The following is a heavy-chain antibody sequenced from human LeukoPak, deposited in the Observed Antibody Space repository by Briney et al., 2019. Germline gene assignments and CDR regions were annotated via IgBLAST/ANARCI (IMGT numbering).Heavy chain of an antibody. Sequence: ASVKVSCQASGYTFTGYYIHWVRQAPGQGLEWMGRINPDNGDTIFAQRFQGRVTMTRDTSINTAYMEVNNLGPDDTPVYFCASDQGSLGISWYTAYWGQGTQVTVSS. J-gene: IGHJ4*02. D-gene: IGHD6-13*01. V-gene: IGHV1-2*02. CDR3: ASDQGSLGISWYTAY. CDR1: GYTFTGYY. CDR2: INPDNGDT.